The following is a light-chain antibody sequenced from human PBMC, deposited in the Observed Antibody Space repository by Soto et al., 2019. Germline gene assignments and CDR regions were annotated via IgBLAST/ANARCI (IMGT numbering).Light chain of an antibody. CDR1: QSVSSY. CDR2: DAS. V-gene: IGKV3-11*01. Sequence: EVVLTQSPATLSLSPGERATLSCRASQSVSSYLAWYQQKPGQAPRLLIYDASNRATGIPARFSGGGSGTDFTLTISSLEPEDFAVYYCQQRSDWPLTLGGGTKVEIK. CDR3: QQRSDWPLT. J-gene: IGKJ4*01.